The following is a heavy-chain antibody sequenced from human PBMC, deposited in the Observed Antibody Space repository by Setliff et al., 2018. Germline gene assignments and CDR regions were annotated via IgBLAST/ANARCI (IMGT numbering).Heavy chain of an antibody. CDR1: GGSFSTYY. V-gene: IGHV4-59*01. Sequence: PSETLSLTCTVSGGSFSTYYWSWIRQAPGKGLEWIGHVYYSGAANYNPSLKSRVTMSVDKSKNHFSLELTSLTAADTAVYYCAREQGRSYYDSNGFDYWGQGTLVTVSS. D-gene: IGHD3-22*01. CDR3: AREQGRSYYDSNGFDY. CDR2: VYYSGAA. J-gene: IGHJ4*02.